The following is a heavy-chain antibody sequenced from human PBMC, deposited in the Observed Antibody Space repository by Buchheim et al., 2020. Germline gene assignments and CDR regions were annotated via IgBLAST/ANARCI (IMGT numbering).Heavy chain of an antibody. Sequence: QVQLVESGGGVVQPGRSLRLSCAASGFTFSSYAMHWVRQAPGKGLEWVAVISYDGSNKYYADSVKGRFTISRDNSKNTLYLQMNSLRAEDMAVYYCARDRFTMIVVWAFDIWGQGT. CDR3: ARDRFTMIVVWAFDI. D-gene: IGHD3-22*01. J-gene: IGHJ3*02. V-gene: IGHV3-30-3*01. CDR2: ISYDGSNK. CDR1: GFTFSSYA.